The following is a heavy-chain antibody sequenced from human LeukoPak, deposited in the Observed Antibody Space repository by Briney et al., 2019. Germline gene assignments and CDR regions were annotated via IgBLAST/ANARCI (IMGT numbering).Heavy chain of an antibody. Sequence: PGGSLRLSCVASGFTFSSNGMHWVRQAPGKGLEWVTFIQYDGSKKYYADSVKGRFTISRDNSKNSLYLQMNSLRAEDTAVYYCGRGSGWIFNYWGQGTLVTVSS. CDR3: GRGSGWIFNY. CDR2: IQYDGSKK. V-gene: IGHV3-30*02. CDR1: GFTFSSNG. J-gene: IGHJ4*02. D-gene: IGHD6-19*01.